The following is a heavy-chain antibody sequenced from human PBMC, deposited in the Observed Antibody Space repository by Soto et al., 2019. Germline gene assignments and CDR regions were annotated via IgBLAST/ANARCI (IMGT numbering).Heavy chain of an antibody. CDR2: ISSYNGHT. Sequence: QVQLAQSGAEVKKPGASVTVSCKASGYTFTSYGLSWVRQAPGQGLEGMGWISSYNGHTHYAPKLQARVTMTTDTSTITAYLELRSLRSDDTSVYYCASGGSRIQPSFRPGDYWGQGTLFTVSS. CDR1: GYTFTSYG. V-gene: IGHV1-18*04. D-gene: IGHD5-18*01. CDR3: ASGGSRIQPSFRPGDY. J-gene: IGHJ4*02.